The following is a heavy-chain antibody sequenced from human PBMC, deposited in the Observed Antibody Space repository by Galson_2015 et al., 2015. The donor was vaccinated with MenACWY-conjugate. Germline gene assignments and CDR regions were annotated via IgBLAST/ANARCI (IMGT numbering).Heavy chain of an antibody. Sequence: SPRLSCAASGFTFSNYAMTWVRQAPGMGLEWVSAVNGSGTVTKYADSVRGRFTISRDNSRSSLYLHMTSLRAEDTAVYYCAKSMQYQLLRQVGMDVCGQGTTVTFSS. CDR3: AKSMQYQLLRQVGMDV. CDR2: VNGSGTVT. V-gene: IGHV3-23*01. CDR1: GFTFSNYA. J-gene: IGHJ6*02. D-gene: IGHD2-2*01.